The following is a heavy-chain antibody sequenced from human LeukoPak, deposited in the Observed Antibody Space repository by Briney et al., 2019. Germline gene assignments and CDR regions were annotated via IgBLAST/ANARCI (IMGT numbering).Heavy chain of an antibody. D-gene: IGHD3-3*01. CDR2: IYYSGST. Sequence: SETLSLTCTVSGGSISSYYWSWIRQPPGKGLEWIGYIYYSGSTNYNPSLKSRVTISVDTSKNQFPLKLSSVTAADTAVYYCARWITIFGVVISDAFYIWGQGTMVTVSS. V-gene: IGHV4-59*01. CDR3: ARWITIFGVVISDAFYI. J-gene: IGHJ3*02. CDR1: GGSISSYY.